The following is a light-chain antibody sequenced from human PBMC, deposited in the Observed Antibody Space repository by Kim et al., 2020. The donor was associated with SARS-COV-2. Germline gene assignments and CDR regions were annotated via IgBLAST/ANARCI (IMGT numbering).Light chain of an antibody. Sequence: SVKLTCTLSSGHSSYAIAWHQQQPEKGPRYLMKLNSDGSHSKGDGIPDRFSGSSSGAERHLTISSLQSEDEADYYCQTWGTGIHVVFGGGTQLTVL. CDR3: QTWGTGIHVV. J-gene: IGLJ2*01. CDR1: SGHSSYA. V-gene: IGLV4-69*01. CDR2: LNSDGSH.